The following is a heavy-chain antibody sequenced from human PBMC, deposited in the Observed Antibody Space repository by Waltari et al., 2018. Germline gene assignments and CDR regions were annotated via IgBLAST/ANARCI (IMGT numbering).Heavy chain of an antibody. Sequence: QVQLQESGPGLVKPSETLSLTCTVSSGSISDSYYWDWIRQSPGKGLEWIANVYGNSEHSYRNPSLKNRVSISKDTSKNQFFLKLHSVSAADTAVYFCARSTPYDFPYWGHGVLVTVS. CDR1: SGSISDSYY. J-gene: IGHJ4*01. D-gene: IGHD4-17*01. V-gene: IGHV4-39*07. CDR2: VYGNSEHS. CDR3: ARSTPYDFPY.